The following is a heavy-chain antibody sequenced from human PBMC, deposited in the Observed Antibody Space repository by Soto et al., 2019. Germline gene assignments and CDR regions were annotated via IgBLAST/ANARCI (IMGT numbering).Heavy chain of an antibody. V-gene: IGHV4-30-2*01. D-gene: IGHD2-2*01. J-gene: IGHJ5*02. CDR3: ARVPDR. Sequence: SETLSLTCAVSGVSISSGGYPWSWIRQPPGKGLEWIGYIYHSGSTYYNPSLKSRVTISVDRSKNQFSLKLSSVTAADTAVYYCARVPDRWGQGTLVTVPQ. CDR1: GVSISSGGYP. CDR2: IYHSGST.